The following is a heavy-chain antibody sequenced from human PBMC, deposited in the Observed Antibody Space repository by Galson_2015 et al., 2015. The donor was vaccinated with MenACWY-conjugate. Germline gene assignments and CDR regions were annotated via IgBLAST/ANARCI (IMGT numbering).Heavy chain of an antibody. V-gene: IGHV3-7*01. CDR2: INDEGGSVK. D-gene: IGHD2-2*01. Sequence: SLRLSCAASGFTFSSYWMSWVRQAPGKGLEWVANINDEGGSVKYYVDPVKGRFSISRDNAKNSLYLQMSSLKAEDTAVYFCARESAAATNGNPFDIWGLGTMLTVSS. CDR1: GFTFSSYW. J-gene: IGHJ3*02. CDR3: ARESAAATNGNPFDI.